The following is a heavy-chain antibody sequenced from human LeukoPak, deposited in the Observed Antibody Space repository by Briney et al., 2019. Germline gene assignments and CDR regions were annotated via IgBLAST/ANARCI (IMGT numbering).Heavy chain of an antibody. J-gene: IGHJ6*02. V-gene: IGHV1-69*13. CDR3: ARDQVDSSVVYGMDV. D-gene: IGHD3-22*01. Sequence: SVTVSCTASGGTFSSYAISWVRQAPGQGLEWMGGIIPIFGTANYAQKFQGRVTITADESTSTAYMELSSLRSEDTAVYYCARDQVDSSVVYGMDVWGQGTTVTVSS. CDR1: GGTFSSYA. CDR2: IIPIFGTA.